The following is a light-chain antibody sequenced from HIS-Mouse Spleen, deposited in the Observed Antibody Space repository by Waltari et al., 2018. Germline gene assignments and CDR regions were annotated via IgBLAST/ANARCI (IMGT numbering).Light chain of an antibody. CDR2: EDS. J-gene: IGLJ2*01. CDR3: YSTDSSGNHRV. V-gene: IGLV3-10*01. Sequence: SYELTQPPSVDVSPGQTARIPCSGDALPKKCAYWYQQKSGQAPVLVIYEDSERPSGIPERFSGSSSGTMATLTISGAQVEDEADYYCYSTDSSGNHRVFGGGTKLTVL. CDR1: ALPKKC.